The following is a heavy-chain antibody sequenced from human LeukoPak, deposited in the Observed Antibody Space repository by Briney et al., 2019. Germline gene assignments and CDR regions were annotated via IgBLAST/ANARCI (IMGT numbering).Heavy chain of an antibody. D-gene: IGHD6-6*01. J-gene: IGHJ4*02. CDR2: ISAYNGNT. V-gene: IGHV1-18*01. CDR1: GYTFTSYG. Sequence: ASVKVSCKASGYTFTSYGISWVRQAPGQGLEWMGWISAYNGNTNSAQTLQGRVTMTTDTSTSTAYMELRSLRSDDTDVYYCARDRGYSSSSGLFDYWGQGTLVTVSS. CDR3: ARDRGYSSSSGLFDY.